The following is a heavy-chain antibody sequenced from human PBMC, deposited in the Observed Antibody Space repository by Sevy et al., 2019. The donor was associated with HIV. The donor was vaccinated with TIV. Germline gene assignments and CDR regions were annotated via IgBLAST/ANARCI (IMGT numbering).Heavy chain of an antibody. D-gene: IGHD3-10*01. CDR3: ARDSGNSIIYSPGAY. J-gene: IGHJ4*02. CDR2: ISYDAGNTK. CDR1: GLTFSSHA. V-gene: IGHV3-30-3*01. Sequence: GGSLRLSCAASGLTFSSHAMHWVRQAPGRGLEWVAVISYDAGNTKYYEESVKGRFTISRDNSKNTLYLQMNSLRAEDTAVYYCARDSGNSIIYSPGAYWGQGTLVTVSS.